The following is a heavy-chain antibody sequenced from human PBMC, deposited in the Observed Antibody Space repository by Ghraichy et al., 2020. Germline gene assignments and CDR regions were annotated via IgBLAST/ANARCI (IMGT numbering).Heavy chain of an antibody. CDR3: GRDYGSTSFDF. CDR2: IWYDGSNK. J-gene: IGHJ4*02. Sequence: GGSLRLSCAASGFTFSSYGMHWVRQAPGKGLEWVAAIWYDGSNKNYADSVKGRFTISRDNSKSTLYLEMNSLRAEDTAVYYCGRDYGSTSFDFWGLGTLVTVSS. D-gene: IGHD3-10*01. CDR1: GFTFSSYG. V-gene: IGHV3-33*01.